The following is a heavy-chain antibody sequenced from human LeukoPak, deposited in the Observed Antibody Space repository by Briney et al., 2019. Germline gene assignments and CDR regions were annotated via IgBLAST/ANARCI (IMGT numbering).Heavy chain of an antibody. CDR1: GGSISSYY. J-gene: IGHJ4*02. Sequence: SETLSLTCTVSGGSISSYYWSWIRQPPGKGLEWIGYIYYSGSTNYNPSLKSRVTISVDTSKNQFSLKLSSVTVADTAVYYCARENCSGGSCSAFDYWGQGTLVTVSS. CDR3: ARENCSGGSCSAFDY. D-gene: IGHD2-15*01. V-gene: IGHV4-59*01. CDR2: IYYSGST.